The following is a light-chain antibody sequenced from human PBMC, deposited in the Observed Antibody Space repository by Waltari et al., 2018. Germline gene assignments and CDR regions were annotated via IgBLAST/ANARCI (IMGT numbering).Light chain of an antibody. CDR1: QTISSNY. CDR2: GAS. Sequence: EIVLTQSPGTLSLSPGERAALSCRTSQTISSNYLAWNQQKPGQAPRLLFYGASDRATDIPDRISASGSGTDFTLTISRLEPEDFAVYFCQHYSSSTGFTFGQGTKVEIK. CDR3: QHYSSSTGFT. V-gene: IGKV3-20*01. J-gene: IGKJ2*01.